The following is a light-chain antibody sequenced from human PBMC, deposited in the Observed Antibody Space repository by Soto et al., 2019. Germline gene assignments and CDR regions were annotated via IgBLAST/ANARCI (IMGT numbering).Light chain of an antibody. CDR2: KSS. V-gene: IGKV1-5*03. CDR1: QSFSSW. J-gene: IGKJ1*01. Sequence: DIQMTQSPSTLSASVGDRVTITCRASQSFSSWLAWYQQKPGKARKLLIYKSSSLESAVPSRFSASGSGTEFTLTISGLQPDDFATYYCHQYNSYTWTFGQGTKVDIK. CDR3: HQYNSYTWT.